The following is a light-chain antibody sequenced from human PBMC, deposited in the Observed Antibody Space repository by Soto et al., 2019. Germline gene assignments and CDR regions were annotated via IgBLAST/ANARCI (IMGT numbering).Light chain of an antibody. CDR1: SSDVGGYNY. CDR3: SSYTARSTWV. Sequence: SALTQPASVSGSPGQSSTISCTGTSSDVGGYNYVSWYQQHPGTSPKLMIYEVSNRPSGVSNRFSGSKSGNTASLIISGLQAEDEGDYYCSSYTARSTWVFGGGTKLTVL. V-gene: IGLV2-14*01. CDR2: EVS. J-gene: IGLJ3*02.